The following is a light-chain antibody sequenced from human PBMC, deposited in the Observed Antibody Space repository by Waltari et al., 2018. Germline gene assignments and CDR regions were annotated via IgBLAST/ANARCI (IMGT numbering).Light chain of an antibody. J-gene: IGKJ1*01. CDR1: QSVSTY. V-gene: IGKV3-11*01. CDR2: GAS. Sequence: EIVLTQSPATLSLSPGERATISCMASQSVSTYLSWYQQKPGQVPRRLFYGASNRATGIPARCSGSGSGTDFTLTISSLEPEDFAVYYCQQRISWLGWTFGQGTKVEIK. CDR3: QQRISWLGWT.